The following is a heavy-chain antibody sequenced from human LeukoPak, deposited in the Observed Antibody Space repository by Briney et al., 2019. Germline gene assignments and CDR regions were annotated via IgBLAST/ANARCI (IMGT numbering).Heavy chain of an antibody. D-gene: IGHD2-21*02. J-gene: IGHJ5*02. CDR2: INPNSGGT. Sequence: ASVKVSCKASGYTFTGYYMHGVRQAPGQGLEWMGWINPNSGGTKYAQKFQGRVTMTRDTSISTAYMELSRLRSDDTAVYYCARDRLTYCGGDCYNFGANWFDPWGQGTLVTVSS. CDR1: GYTFTGYY. V-gene: IGHV1-2*02. CDR3: ARDRLTYCGGDCYNFGANWFDP.